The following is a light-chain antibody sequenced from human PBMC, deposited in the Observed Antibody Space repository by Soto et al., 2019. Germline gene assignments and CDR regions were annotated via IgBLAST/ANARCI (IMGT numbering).Light chain of an antibody. V-gene: IGLV2-14*01. CDR2: DVS. CDR3: SSYTTSNVGV. J-gene: IGLJ1*01. Sequence: QSALTQPASVSGSPGQSITISCTGSSSDVGGYNYVSWYQQHPGKAPKLMIYDVSNRPSGVSNRFPGSKSGNTASLTISGLQADDEADYYCSSYTTSNVGVFGTGTKVTVL. CDR1: SSDVGGYNY.